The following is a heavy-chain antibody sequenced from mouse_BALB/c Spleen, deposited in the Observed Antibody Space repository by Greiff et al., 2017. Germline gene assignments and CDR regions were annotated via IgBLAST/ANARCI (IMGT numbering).Heavy chain of an antibody. CDR1: GYTFTSYW. J-gene: IGHJ2*01. CDR2: IDPCDSET. D-gene: IGHD1-1*01. V-gene: IGHV1-52*01. CDR3: SRWYYGSFDY. Sequence: VQLQQPGAELVRPGASVKLSCKASGYTFTSYWMNWVKQRPEQGLEWIGRIDPCDSETHYNQKFKDKTILTVDKSSSTAYMQLSSLTSEDSAVYYCSRWYYGSFDYWGQGTTLTVSS.